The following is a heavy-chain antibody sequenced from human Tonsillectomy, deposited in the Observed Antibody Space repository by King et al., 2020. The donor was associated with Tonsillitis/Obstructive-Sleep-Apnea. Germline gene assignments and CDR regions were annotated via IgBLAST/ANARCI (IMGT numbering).Heavy chain of an antibody. CDR2: IYYSGST. CDR1: GGSISSYY. V-gene: IGHV4-59*01. J-gene: IGHJ5*02. D-gene: IGHD4-11*01. Sequence: VQLQESGPGLVKPSETLSLTCTVSGGSISSYYWSWIRQPPGKGLEWIGYIYYSGSTNYNPSLKSRVTISVDTSKNQFSLKLSSVTAADTAVYYCARDRLFDYRNYGWFDPWGQGTLVTVSS. CDR3: ARDRLFDYRNYGWFDP.